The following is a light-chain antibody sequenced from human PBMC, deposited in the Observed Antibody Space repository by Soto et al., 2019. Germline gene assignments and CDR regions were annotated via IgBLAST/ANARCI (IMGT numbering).Light chain of an antibody. Sequence: QAVVPQPTSVSGAPGQRVTISCTGSSSNIGAGYDVHRYQQLPVRAPKLLIYGNTNRPSGVPDRFSGSKSGTSASLAITGVEAEDEADYYFLSCDSSVSVVFGGGTKHTVL. CDR3: LSCDSSVSVV. V-gene: IGLV1-40*01. CDR1: SSNIGAGYD. J-gene: IGLJ2*01. CDR2: GNT.